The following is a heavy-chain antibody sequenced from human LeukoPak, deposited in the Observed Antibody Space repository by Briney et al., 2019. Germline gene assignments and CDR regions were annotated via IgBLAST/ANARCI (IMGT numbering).Heavy chain of an antibody. CDR3: ARVGPRHNWFDP. CDR1: GGSISSGGYY. CDR2: IYYSGST. V-gene: IGHV4-31*03. D-gene: IGHD3/OR15-3a*01. Sequence: SETLSLTRTVSGGSISSGGYYWSWIRQHPGRGLEWIGYIYYSGSTYYNPSLKSRVTISVDTSKNQFSLKLSSVTAADTAVYYCARVGPRHNWFDPWGQGTLVTVSS. J-gene: IGHJ5*02.